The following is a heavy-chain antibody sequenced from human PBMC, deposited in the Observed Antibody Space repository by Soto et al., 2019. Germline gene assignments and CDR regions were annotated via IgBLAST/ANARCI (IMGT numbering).Heavy chain of an antibody. Sequence: XGSRRLSCVAAGCTFSSHWMSWVRQAPGKGLEWVANIKQEGSEKYYVDSVKGRFTISRDNAKNSLYLQMSSLRAEDTAVYYCARVAAVAGYGDAFDIWGQGKMVTVS. D-gene: IGHD6-19*01. CDR2: IKQEGSEK. CDR1: GCTFSSHW. V-gene: IGHV3-7*03. J-gene: IGHJ3*02. CDR3: ARVAAVAGYGDAFDI.